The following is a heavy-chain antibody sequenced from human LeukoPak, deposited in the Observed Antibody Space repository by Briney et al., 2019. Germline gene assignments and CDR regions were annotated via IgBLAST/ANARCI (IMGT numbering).Heavy chain of an antibody. V-gene: IGHV3-53*01. Sequence: GGSLRLSCAASGFTVRSNYMSWVRQAPGKGLEWVSVIYSGGSTYYADSVKGRFTISRDNSKNTLYLQMNSLRAEDTAVYYCASYSGSWGHYYYGMDVWGQGTTVTVS. CDR1: GFTVRSNY. CDR2: IYSGGST. J-gene: IGHJ6*02. CDR3: ASYSGSWGHYYYGMDV. D-gene: IGHD6-13*01.